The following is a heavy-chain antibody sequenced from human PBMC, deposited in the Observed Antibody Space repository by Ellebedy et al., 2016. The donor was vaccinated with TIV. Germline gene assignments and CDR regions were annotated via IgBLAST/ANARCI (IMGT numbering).Heavy chain of an antibody. J-gene: IGHJ4*02. CDR3: AKDPPIGSYSEY. D-gene: IGHD1-26*01. CDR2: ISDSGGRT. V-gene: IGHV3-23*01. CDR1: GFAFSSYG. Sequence: GESLKISCAGYGFAFSSYGMAWVRQAQGKGLEWVSAISDSGGRTYYADSVKGRFTISRDNSKNPLYLQMNSLRAEDTAVYYCAKDPPIGSYSEYWGQGTLVTVAS.